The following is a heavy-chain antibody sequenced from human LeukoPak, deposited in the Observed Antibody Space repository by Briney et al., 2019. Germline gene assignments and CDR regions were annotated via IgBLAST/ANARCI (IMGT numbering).Heavy chain of an antibody. CDR3: AREYSSSWYAHRYYMDV. Sequence: PGGSLRLSCAASGFTVSSNYMSWVRQAPGRGLEWVSVIYSDGSTYYEDSVKGRFTISRDNSKNTLSLQMNSLRAEDTAVYYCAREYSSSWYAHRYYMDVWGKGTTVTVSS. V-gene: IGHV3-53*05. J-gene: IGHJ6*03. CDR2: IYSDGST. D-gene: IGHD6-13*01. CDR1: GFTVSSNY.